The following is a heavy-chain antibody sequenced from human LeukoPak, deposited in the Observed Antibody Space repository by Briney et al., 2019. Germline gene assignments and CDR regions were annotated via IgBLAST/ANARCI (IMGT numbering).Heavy chain of an antibody. D-gene: IGHD7-27*01. CDR2: IGGSGDDT. CDR3: AKDGGLWVSAHWGDS. V-gene: IGHV3-23*01. J-gene: IGHJ4*02. Sequence: GGSLRLSCAASGFTFDNYAMSWVRQTPGKGLEWVSAIGGSGDDTSYADSVKGRFTVSRDNSKNTLFLQMNSLRAEDTAVYYCAKDGGLWVSAHWGDSWGRGTLVTVSS. CDR1: GFTFDNYA.